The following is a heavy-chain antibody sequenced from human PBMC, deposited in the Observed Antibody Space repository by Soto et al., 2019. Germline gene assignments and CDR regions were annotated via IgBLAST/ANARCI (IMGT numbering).Heavy chain of an antibody. V-gene: IGHV1-18*01. Sequence: ASVKVSCKASGYTFTSYGISWVRQAPGQGLEWMGWISAYNGNTNYAQKLQGRVTMTTDTSTSTAYMELRSLRSDDTAVYYCAREYCSSTSCYWKRLDAFDIWGQGTMVTVSS. J-gene: IGHJ3*02. CDR2: ISAYNGNT. CDR3: AREYCSSTSCYWKRLDAFDI. D-gene: IGHD2-2*01. CDR1: GYTFTSYG.